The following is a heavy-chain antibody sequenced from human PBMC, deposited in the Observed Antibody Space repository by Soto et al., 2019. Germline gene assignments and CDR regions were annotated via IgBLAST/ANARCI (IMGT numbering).Heavy chain of an antibody. Sequence: GASVKVSCKASGGTFSSYAISWVRQAPGQGLEWMGGIIPIFGTANYAQKLQGRVTMTTDTSTSTAYMELRSLRSDDTAVYYCARGDPVTIFGVVPFDYWGQGTLVTVSS. V-gene: IGHV1-69*05. D-gene: IGHD3-3*01. CDR3: ARGDPVTIFGVVPFDY. CDR1: GGTFSSYA. CDR2: IIPIFGTA. J-gene: IGHJ4*02.